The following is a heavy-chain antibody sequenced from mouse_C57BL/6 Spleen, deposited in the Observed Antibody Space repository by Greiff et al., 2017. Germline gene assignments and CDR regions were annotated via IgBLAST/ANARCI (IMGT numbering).Heavy chain of an antibody. Sequence: QVQLQQPGAELVKPGASVKMSCKASGYTFTSYWITWVKQRPGQGLEWIGDIYPGSGSTNYNEKFKSKATLTVDTSSSTAYMQLSSLTSEDSAVYYCARGNYGRYYFDYWGQGTTRTVSS. D-gene: IGHD1-2*01. CDR3: ARGNYGRYYFDY. V-gene: IGHV1-55*01. CDR2: IYPGSGST. J-gene: IGHJ2*01. CDR1: GYTFTSYW.